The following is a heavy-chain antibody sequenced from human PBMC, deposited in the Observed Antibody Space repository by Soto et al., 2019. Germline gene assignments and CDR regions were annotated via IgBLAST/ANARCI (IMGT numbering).Heavy chain of an antibody. CDR3: ARDAGLATHY. Sequence: QVQLVQSGAEVKKPGASVTVSCKASGFTFTSYGISWVRQAPGQGLEWMGWISANNGSTNYAQNLQGRVTMTTDTSTNTAYMELRSLRSDDTAMYYCARDAGLATHYGGQGTLVTVSS. V-gene: IGHV1-18*01. CDR2: ISANNGST. D-gene: IGHD3-9*01. CDR1: GFTFTSYG. J-gene: IGHJ4*02.